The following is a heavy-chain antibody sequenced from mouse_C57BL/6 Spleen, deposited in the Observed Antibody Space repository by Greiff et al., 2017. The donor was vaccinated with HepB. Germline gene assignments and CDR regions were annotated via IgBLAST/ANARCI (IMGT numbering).Heavy chain of an antibody. CDR1: GFTFSSYG. V-gene: IGHV5-6*01. D-gene: IGHD1-1*01. CDR2: ISSGGSYT. Sequence: EVKLVESGGDLVKPGGSLKLSCAASGFTFSSYGMSWVRQTPDKRLEWVATISSGGSYTYYPDSVKGRFTISRDNAKNTLYLQMSSLKSEDTAMYYCARLKSLNYYGSSYWYFDVWGTGTTVTVSS. J-gene: IGHJ1*03. CDR3: ARLKSLNYYGSSYWYFDV.